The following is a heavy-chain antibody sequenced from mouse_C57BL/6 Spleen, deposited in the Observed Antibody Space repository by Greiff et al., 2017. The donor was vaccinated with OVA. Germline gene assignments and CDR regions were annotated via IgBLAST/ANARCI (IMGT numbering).Heavy chain of an antibody. CDR3: ARWDYDGAWFAY. V-gene: IGHV5-9*01. CDR2: ISGGGGNT. D-gene: IGHD2-4*01. CDR1: GFTFSSYT. J-gene: IGHJ3*01. Sequence: EVKLVESGGGLVKPGGSLKLSCAASGFTFSSYTMSWVRQTPEKRLEWVATISGGGGNTYYPDSVKGRFTISRDNAKNTLYLQMSSLRSEDTALEYCARWDYDGAWFAYWGQGTLVTVSA.